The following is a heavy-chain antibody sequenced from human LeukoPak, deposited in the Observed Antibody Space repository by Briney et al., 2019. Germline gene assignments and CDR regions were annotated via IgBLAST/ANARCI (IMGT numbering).Heavy chain of an antibody. V-gene: IGHV3-30*02. CDR3: AKGYFGESLEY. CDR2: IRYDGSIK. Sequence: GGSLRVSCAASGCTFSSYGMHWVRQAPGKGLQWVTFIRYDGSIKYYADSVKGRFTISRDNSKNTLYLQMNSLRPEDTAVYYCAKGYFGESLEYWGRGAQVTVSS. D-gene: IGHD3-10*01. CDR1: GCTFSSYG. J-gene: IGHJ4*02.